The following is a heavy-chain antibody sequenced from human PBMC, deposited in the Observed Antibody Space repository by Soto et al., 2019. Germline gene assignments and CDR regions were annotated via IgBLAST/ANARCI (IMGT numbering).Heavy chain of an antibody. CDR1: GGSISSYY. D-gene: IGHD3-10*01. J-gene: IGHJ6*03. CDR2: IYYSGST. CDR3: ARRGMVRGARWDYYYYMDV. V-gene: IGHV4-59*08. Sequence: SETLSLTCTVSGGSISSYYWSWIRQPPGKGLEWIGYIYYSGSTNYNPSLKSRVTISVDTSKNQFSLKLSSVTAADTAVYYCARRGMVRGARWDYYYYMDVWGKGTTVTVSS.